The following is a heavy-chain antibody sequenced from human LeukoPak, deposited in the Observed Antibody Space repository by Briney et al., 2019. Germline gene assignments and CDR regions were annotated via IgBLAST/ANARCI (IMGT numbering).Heavy chain of an antibody. D-gene: IGHD3-10*01. CDR1: GGSISSGLYS. V-gene: IGHV4-30-2*01. CDR3: ARKNRGNNWFDP. J-gene: IGHJ5*02. Sequence: SQTLSLTCDVSGGSISSGLYSWSWIRQPLGKGLEWIGYIYHTGSTYYNPSLKSRVTISVDTSKNQFSLRLSSVTAADTAVYYCARKNRGNNWFDPWGQGTLVTVSS. CDR2: IYHTGST.